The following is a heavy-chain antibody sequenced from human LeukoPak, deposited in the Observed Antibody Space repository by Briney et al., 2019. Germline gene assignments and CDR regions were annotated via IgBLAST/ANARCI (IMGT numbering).Heavy chain of an antibody. Sequence: GGSLRLSCAASGFTFSSYSMNWVRQAPGKGLEWVSSISGSNSYIYYADSVKGRFTISRDNAKNSLHLQMNSLRAEDTAVYYCARDMGIVTGYYVDYWGQGTLVTVSS. CDR1: GFTFSSYS. D-gene: IGHD3-9*01. CDR2: ISGSNSYI. J-gene: IGHJ4*02. V-gene: IGHV3-21*01. CDR3: ARDMGIVTGYYVDY.